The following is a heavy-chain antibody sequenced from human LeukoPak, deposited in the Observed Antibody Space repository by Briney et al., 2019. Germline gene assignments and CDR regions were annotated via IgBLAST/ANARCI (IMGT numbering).Heavy chain of an antibody. D-gene: IGHD6-19*01. CDR2: ISSSSSYI. CDR1: GFTFSSYS. J-gene: IGHJ6*02. Sequence: GGSLRLSCAASGFTFSSYSMNWVRQAPGKGLEWVSSISSSSSYIYYADSVKGRFTISRDNAKNSLYLQMNSLRAEDTALYYCAKDSGSGWSYYYYYYGMDVWGQGTTVTVSS. CDR3: AKDSGSGWSYYYYYYGMDV. V-gene: IGHV3-21*04.